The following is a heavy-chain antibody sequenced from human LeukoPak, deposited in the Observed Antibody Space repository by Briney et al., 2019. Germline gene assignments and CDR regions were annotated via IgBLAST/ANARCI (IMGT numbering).Heavy chain of an antibody. D-gene: IGHD3-22*01. V-gene: IGHV4-59*01. CDR1: GGSIISYY. J-gene: IGHJ4*02. CDR3: ARHRWGDYYDSSGFSFDY. CDR2: IYYSGSA. Sequence: SETLSLTCTVSGGSIISYYWSWIRQPPGKGLEWIGYIYYSGSASYNPYLKGRVTISVDTSKNQFSLKLNSVTAADTAVYYCARHRWGDYYDSSGFSFDYWGQGTLVTVSS.